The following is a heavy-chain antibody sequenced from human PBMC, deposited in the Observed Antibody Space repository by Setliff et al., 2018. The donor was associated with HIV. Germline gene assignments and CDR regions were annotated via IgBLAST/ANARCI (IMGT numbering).Heavy chain of an antibody. D-gene: IGHD6-19*01. CDR2: IYHSGST. Sequence: KPSETLSLTCTVSGYSISSGYYWGWIRQPPGKGLEWIAKIYHSGSTYYNPSLKSRVTISLDTSKTHFSLKLSSVTAADTAVYYCARGRAEYVAVAVMGRWFDPGGQGTLVTVSS. CDR1: GYSISSGYY. V-gene: IGHV4-38-2*02. CDR3: ARGRAEYVAVAVMGRWFDP. J-gene: IGHJ5*02.